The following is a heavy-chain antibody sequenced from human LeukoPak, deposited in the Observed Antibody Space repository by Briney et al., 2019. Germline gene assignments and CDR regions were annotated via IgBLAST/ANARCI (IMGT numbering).Heavy chain of an antibody. CDR3: ARRHYGDYPYDY. J-gene: IGHJ4*02. V-gene: IGHV3-30*04. D-gene: IGHD4-17*01. CDR1: GFTFSSYA. Sequence: GGSLRLSCAASGFTFSSYAMHWVRQAPGKGLEWVAVISYDGSNKYYADSVKGRFTITSDNSKNTLYLQMNSLRAEDTIVYYCARRHYGDYPYDYWGQGTLVTVSS. CDR2: ISYDGSNK.